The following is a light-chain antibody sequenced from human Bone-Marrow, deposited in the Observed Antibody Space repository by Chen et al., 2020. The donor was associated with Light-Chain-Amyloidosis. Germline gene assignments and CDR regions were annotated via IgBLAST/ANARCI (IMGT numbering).Light chain of an antibody. V-gene: IGKV1-39*01. CDR2: AAY. J-gene: IGKJ2*01. CDR1: QIISSY. CDR3: KQSYSAPT. Sequence: DIQMTQSPSSLSASVGDRVTITGQASQIISSYLNWYQQKPGKAPKLLIYAAYSLQSGVPSRFSGNGSGTDFTLTISSLQPEDFATYNCKQSYSAPTFGQGTKLKI.